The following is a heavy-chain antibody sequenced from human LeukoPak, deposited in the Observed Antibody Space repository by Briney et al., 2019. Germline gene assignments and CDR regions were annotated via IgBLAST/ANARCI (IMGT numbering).Heavy chain of an antibody. J-gene: IGHJ4*02. V-gene: IGHV3-53*01. Sequence: GGSLRLSCAASGLTVSRHYMTWVRQAPGKGLEWLSVISTGGRTNYADSVKGRFTISRDSSKNTLFLQMNSLRADDTAVYYCARDDYYDSSGLDYWGQGTLVTVSS. D-gene: IGHD3-22*01. CDR1: GLTVSRHY. CDR3: ARDDYYDSSGLDY. CDR2: ISTGGRT.